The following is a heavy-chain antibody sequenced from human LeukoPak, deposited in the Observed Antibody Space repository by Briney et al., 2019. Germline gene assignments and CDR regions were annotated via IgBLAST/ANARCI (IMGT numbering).Heavy chain of an antibody. CDR2: ISYDGSNK. CDR1: GFTFSSYG. Sequence: PGGSLRLSCAASGFTFSSYGMHWVRQAPGKGLEWVAVISYDGSNKYYADSVKGRFTISRDNSKNTLYLQMNSLRAEDTAVYYCAKDPSGIAVAGTSFYWGQGTLVTVSS. D-gene: IGHD6-19*01. CDR3: AKDPSGIAVAGTSFY. J-gene: IGHJ4*02. V-gene: IGHV3-30*18.